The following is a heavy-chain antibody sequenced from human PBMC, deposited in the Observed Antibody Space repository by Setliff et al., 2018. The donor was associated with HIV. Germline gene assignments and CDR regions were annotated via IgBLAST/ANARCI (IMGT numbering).Heavy chain of an antibody. D-gene: IGHD5-18*01. V-gene: IGHV4-39*01. J-gene: IGHJ4*02. CDR2: IYYSGST. CDR1: GGSISSGSYY. CDR3: AAWGPRYSYAPYFFDS. Sequence: SETLSLTCTVSGGSISSGSYYWSWIRQPPGKGLEWIGSIYYSGSTYYNPSLKSRVTISVDTSKNQFSLKLSSVTAADTAVYYCAAWGPRYSYAPYFFDSWGQGTLVTVS.